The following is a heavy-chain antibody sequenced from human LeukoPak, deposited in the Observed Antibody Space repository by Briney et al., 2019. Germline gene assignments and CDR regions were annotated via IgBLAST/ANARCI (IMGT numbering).Heavy chain of an antibody. D-gene: IGHD1-26*01. CDR1: GSTFSSYG. V-gene: IGHV3-30*18. CDR3: AKAGYSGSYYSYYYYYMDV. CDR2: ISYDGSNK. J-gene: IGHJ6*03. Sequence: GGSLRLSCAASGSTFSSYGMHWVRQAPGKGLEWVAVISYDGSNKYYADSVKGRFTISRDNSKNTLYLQMNSLRAEDTAVYYCAKAGYSGSYYSYYYYYMDVWGKGTTVTVSS.